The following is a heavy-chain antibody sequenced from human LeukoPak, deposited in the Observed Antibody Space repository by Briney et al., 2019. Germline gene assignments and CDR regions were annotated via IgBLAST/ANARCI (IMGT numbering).Heavy chain of an antibody. J-gene: IGHJ3*02. Sequence: GASVKVSCKASGGTFSNYAISWVRQAPGQGLEWMGGIIPIFGAANYAQTFQGRVTITADESTSTAYMELSSLRSEDTAVYYCAAGPHCTNGVCYGAFDIWGQGTMVTVSS. CDR3: AAGPHCTNGVCYGAFDI. V-gene: IGHV1-69*01. CDR1: GGTFSNYA. D-gene: IGHD2-8*01. CDR2: IIPIFGAA.